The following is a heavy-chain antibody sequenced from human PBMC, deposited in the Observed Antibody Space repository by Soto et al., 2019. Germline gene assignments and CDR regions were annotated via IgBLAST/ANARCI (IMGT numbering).Heavy chain of an antibody. D-gene: IGHD3-9*01. Sequence: SLRLSCAASGFTFSSYAMSWVRQAPGNGLEWVSAISGSGGSTYYADSVKGRFTISRDNSKNTLYLQMNSLRAEDMAVYYCAKEEDYYDILTGPFDYWGQGTLVTVSS. CDR1: GFTFSSYA. V-gene: IGHV3-23*01. J-gene: IGHJ4*02. CDR3: AKEEDYYDILTGPFDY. CDR2: ISGSGGST.